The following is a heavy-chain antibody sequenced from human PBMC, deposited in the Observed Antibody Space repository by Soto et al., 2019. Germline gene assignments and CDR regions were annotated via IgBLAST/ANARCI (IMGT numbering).Heavy chain of an antibody. CDR3: ARDNGPTVTTLYFDY. D-gene: IGHD4-17*01. CDR1: GGSISSGDYY. CDR2: IYYSGST. V-gene: IGHV4-30-4*01. Sequence: QVQLQESGPGLVKPSQTLSLTCTVSGGSISSGDYYWSWIRQPPGKGLEWIGYIYYSGSTYYNPSLKSRVTISVDTSKNQFSLKLSSVTAADTAVYYCARDNGPTVTTLYFDYWGQGTLVTVSS. J-gene: IGHJ4*02.